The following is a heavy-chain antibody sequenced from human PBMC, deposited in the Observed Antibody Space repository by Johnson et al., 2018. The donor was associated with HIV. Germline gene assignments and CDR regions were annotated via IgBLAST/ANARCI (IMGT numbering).Heavy chain of an antibody. Sequence: VQLVESGGGVVQPGRSLRLSCAASGFTFSSYVMHWVRQAPGKGLESVSAISSNGGTTYYTNAVKGRFTISRDNSKNTLYLEMGSLRAEDRAVYYCAREEGNYILTRGDAFDIWGQGTMVTVSS. CDR3: AREEGNYILTRGDAFDI. CDR2: ISSNGGTT. D-gene: IGHD3-9*01. V-gene: IGHV3-64*01. CDR1: GFTFSSYV. J-gene: IGHJ3*02.